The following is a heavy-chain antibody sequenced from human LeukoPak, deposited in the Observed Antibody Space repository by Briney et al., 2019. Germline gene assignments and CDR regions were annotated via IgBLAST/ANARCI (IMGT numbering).Heavy chain of an antibody. D-gene: IGHD2-2*01. CDR2: INHCGST. CDR1: GGSFSGYY. Sequence: PSETLSLTCAVYGGSFSGYYWSWIRQPPGKGLEWIGEINHCGSTNYNPSLKSRVTISVDTSKNQFSLKLSSVTAADTAVYYCARLGLGVVVPAALYGMDVWGKGTTVTVSS. J-gene: IGHJ6*04. CDR3: ARLGLGVVVPAALYGMDV. V-gene: IGHV4-34*01.